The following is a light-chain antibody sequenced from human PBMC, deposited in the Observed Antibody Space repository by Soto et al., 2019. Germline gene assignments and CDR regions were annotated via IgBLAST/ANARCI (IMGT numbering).Light chain of an antibody. CDR1: SSDVGGYNY. CDR3: SSSTSSSTLPYV. Sequence: QSALTQPASVSGSPGQSITISCTGTSSDVGGYNYVSWYQQHPGKAPKLMIYEVSNRPSGVSNRFSGSKSGNTASLTISGLQAEDEADYYCSSSTSSSTLPYVFGTGTKVTVL. J-gene: IGLJ1*01. V-gene: IGLV2-14*01. CDR2: EVS.